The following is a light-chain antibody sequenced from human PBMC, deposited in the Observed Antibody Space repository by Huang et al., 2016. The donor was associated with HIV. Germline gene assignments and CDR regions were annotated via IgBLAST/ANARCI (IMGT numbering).Light chain of an antibody. V-gene: IGKV3-20*01. J-gene: IGKJ1*01. CDR2: GAS. CDR3: QQYDSSPWT. Sequence: EIVLTQSPGSLSLSPGESATLSCRASQSVSSSHLAWYQQKPGQAPRLLFYGASSRATGIPDRFSGSGSGTDFTLTISRLEPEDFAVYYCQQYDSSPWTFGQGTKVEIK. CDR1: QSVSSSH.